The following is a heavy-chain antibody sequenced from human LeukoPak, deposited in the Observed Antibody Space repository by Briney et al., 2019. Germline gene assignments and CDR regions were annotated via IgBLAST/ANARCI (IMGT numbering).Heavy chain of an antibody. CDR3: SRVGSSGWPNYFDS. D-gene: IGHD6-19*01. J-gene: IGHJ4*02. CDR2: IGTSGDT. Sequence: GGSLRLSRAASGFTFSSYDMHWVRQATGKGLEWVSVIGTSGDTYYAGSVKGRFTISRENAKNSLYLQMSSLTAGDTAVYFCSRVGSSGWPNYFDSWGQGTLVTVSS. CDR1: GFTFSSYD. V-gene: IGHV3-13*04.